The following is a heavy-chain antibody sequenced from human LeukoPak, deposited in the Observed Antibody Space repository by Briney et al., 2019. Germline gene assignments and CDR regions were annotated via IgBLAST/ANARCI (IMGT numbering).Heavy chain of an antibody. CDR2: IIPIFGTA. V-gene: IGHV1-69*13. J-gene: IGHJ4*02. CDR3: ARGKEAAIPFDY. D-gene: IGHD2-2*02. Sequence: SVKVSCKASGGTFSSYAISWVRQAPGQGLEWMVGIIPIFGTANYAQKFQGRVTITADESTSTAYMELSSLRSEDTAVYYCARGKEAAIPFDYWGQGTLVTVSS. CDR1: GGTFSSYA.